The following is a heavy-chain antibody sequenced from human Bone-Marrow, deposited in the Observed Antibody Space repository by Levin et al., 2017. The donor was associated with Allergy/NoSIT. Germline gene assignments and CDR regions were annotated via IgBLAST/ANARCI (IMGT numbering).Heavy chain of an antibody. J-gene: IGHJ3*02. CDR1: GPRLSDYF. D-gene: IGHD6-13*01. CDR2: INPNTGDT. Sequence: GGSLRLSCKASGPRLSDYFIHWMRQAPGQRLDWMGWINPNTGDTKYAGKFQGRVTMTRDKFSGTAYMGLRSLRPDDTALYYCATGGGDSWYRPFNIWGHGTMVTVSS. V-gene: IGHV1-2*02. CDR3: ATGGGDSWYRPFNI.